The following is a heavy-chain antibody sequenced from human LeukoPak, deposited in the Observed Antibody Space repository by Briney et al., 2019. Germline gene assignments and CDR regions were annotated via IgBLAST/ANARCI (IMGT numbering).Heavy chain of an antibody. CDR2: IYHSGST. D-gene: IGHD6-13*01. Sequence: PSETLSLTCAVSGGSISSGGYSWSWIRQPPGKGLEWIGYIYHSGSTYYNPSLKSRVTISVDRSKNQFSLKLSSVTAADTAVYYCAADAQLTDAFDIWGQGTMVTVSS. V-gene: IGHV4-30-2*01. J-gene: IGHJ3*02. CDR1: GGSISSGGYS. CDR3: AADAQLTDAFDI.